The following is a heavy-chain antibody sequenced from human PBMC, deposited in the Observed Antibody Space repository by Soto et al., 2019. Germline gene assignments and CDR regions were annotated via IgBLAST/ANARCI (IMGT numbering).Heavy chain of an antibody. Sequence: SVKVSCKASEFTFFTSAIQWVRQARGQRLEWMGWIVVGSGNTNYAQKFHERVTISRDMSTNTAYMELTSLRSEDTAVYYCARSMTTVTNWLGYYYYYGMDVWGQGTTVTVSS. CDR3: ARSMTTVTNWLGYYYYYGMDV. CDR2: IVVGSGNT. CDR1: EFTFFTSA. D-gene: IGHD4-17*01. J-gene: IGHJ6*02. V-gene: IGHV1-58*02.